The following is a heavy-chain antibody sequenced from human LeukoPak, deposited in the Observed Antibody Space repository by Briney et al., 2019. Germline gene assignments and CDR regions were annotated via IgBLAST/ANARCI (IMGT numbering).Heavy chain of an antibody. CDR1: GYTFTGYY. CDR3: ARAPGFRDGYSKDVEVNPPYDY. V-gene: IGHV1-2*02. Sequence: GASVKVSCKASGYTFTGYYMHWVRQAPGQGLEWMGWINPNSGGTNYAQKFQGRVTMTRDTSISTAYMELSRLRSDDTAVYYCARAPGFRDGYSKDVEVNPPYDYWGQGTLVTVSS. CDR2: INPNSGGT. D-gene: IGHD5-24*01. J-gene: IGHJ4*02.